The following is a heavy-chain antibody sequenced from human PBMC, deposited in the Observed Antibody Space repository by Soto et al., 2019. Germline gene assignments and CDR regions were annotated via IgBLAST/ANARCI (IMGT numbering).Heavy chain of an antibody. CDR3: TRGYCSGGSCYPWGGYYFDY. J-gene: IGHJ4*02. V-gene: IGHV3-49*03. CDR2: IRSKAYGGTT. CDR1: GFTFGDYA. Sequence: GGSLRLSCTASGFTFGDYAMSWFRQAPGKGLEWVGFIRSKAYGGTTEYAASVKGRFTISRDDSKSIAYLQMNSLKTKDTAVYYCTRGYCSGGSCYPWGGYYFDYWGQGTLVTVSS. D-gene: IGHD2-15*01.